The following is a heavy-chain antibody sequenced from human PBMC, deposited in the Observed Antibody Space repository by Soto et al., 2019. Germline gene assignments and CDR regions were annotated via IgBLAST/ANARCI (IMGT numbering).Heavy chain of an antibody. D-gene: IGHD6-19*01. CDR2: INHSGNT. V-gene: IGHV4-34*01. CDR1: GGSFSGYY. Sequence: SETLSLTCAVYGGSFSGYYLSWIRQPPGKGLEWIGEINHSGNTNYNPSLKSRVTISVDTSKNQFSLKLSSVTAADTAVYYCARPGYSSGWYRVYFDYWGQGTLVTVYS. J-gene: IGHJ4*02. CDR3: ARPGYSSGWYRVYFDY.